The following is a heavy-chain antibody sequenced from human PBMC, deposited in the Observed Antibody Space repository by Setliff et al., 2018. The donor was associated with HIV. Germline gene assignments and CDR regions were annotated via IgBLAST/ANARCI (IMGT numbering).Heavy chain of an antibody. CDR2: INQSGST. CDR1: GRSLSGYY. J-gene: IGHJ3*02. Sequence: SETLSLTCAVYGRSLSGYYWSWIRQPPGKGLEWIGEINQSGSTTYNPSLKSRVTISVDTSKNQFSLKLSSVTAADTAVYYCARVVPREVAPGGFDIWGQGTMVTVSS. V-gene: IGHV4-34*01. D-gene: IGHD5-12*01. CDR3: ARVVPREVAPGGFDI.